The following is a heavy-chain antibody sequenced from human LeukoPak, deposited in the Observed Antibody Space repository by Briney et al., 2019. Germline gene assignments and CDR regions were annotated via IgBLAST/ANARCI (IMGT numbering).Heavy chain of an antibody. J-gene: IGHJ4*02. Sequence: PSETLSLTCTVSGGSISSYYWSGLRQPPGKGLEWIGEINHSGSTNYNPSLKRRVTISVDTSKHQFSLKLSSVTAADTAVYYCARRAYSSGWYLGYWGQGTLVTVSS. D-gene: IGHD6-19*01. CDR2: INHSGST. CDR1: GGSISSYY. V-gene: IGHV4-34*01. CDR3: ARRAYSSGWYLGY.